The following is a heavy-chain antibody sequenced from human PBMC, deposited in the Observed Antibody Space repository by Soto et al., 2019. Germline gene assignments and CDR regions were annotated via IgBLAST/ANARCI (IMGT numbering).Heavy chain of an antibody. CDR3: ARDLDFWSGGGLFDP. V-gene: IGHV3-66*01. J-gene: IGHJ5*02. CDR1: GFTVSSNY. D-gene: IGHD3-3*01. Sequence: EVQLVESGGGLVQPGGSLRLSCAASGFTVSSNYMSWVRQAPGKGLEWVSVIYSGGSTYYADSVKGRFTISRDNSKNTLYLQMNSLRAEDTAVYYCARDLDFWSGGGLFDPWGQGTLVTVSS. CDR2: IYSGGST.